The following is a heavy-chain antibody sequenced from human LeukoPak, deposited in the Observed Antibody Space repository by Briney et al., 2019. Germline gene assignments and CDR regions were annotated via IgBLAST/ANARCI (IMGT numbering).Heavy chain of an antibody. CDR3: ARDGIAAAGLLY. D-gene: IGHD6-13*01. CDR2: IYTSGST. J-gene: IGHJ4*02. Sequence: SETLSLTCTVSGGSISSGSYYWSWIRQPAGKGLEWIGRIYTSGSTNYNPSLKSRVTISVDTSKNQFSLKLSSVTAADTAVYYCARDGIAAAGLLYWGQGTLVTVSS. V-gene: IGHV4-61*02. CDR1: GGSISSGSYY.